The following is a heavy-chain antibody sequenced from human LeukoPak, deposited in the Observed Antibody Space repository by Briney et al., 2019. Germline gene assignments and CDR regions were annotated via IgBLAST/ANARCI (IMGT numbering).Heavy chain of an antibody. D-gene: IGHD1-26*01. CDR1: GFTFSGSA. J-gene: IGHJ4*02. CDR2: ITASGTAM. Sequence: GGSLRLSCAASGFTFSGSAMHWVRQAPGKGLEWVSHITASGTAMFYADSVKGRFTISRDNAKNSLYLQMNSLRDEDTAVYYCASSGSYRFDYWGQGTLVTVSS. CDR3: ASSGSYRFDY. V-gene: IGHV3-48*02.